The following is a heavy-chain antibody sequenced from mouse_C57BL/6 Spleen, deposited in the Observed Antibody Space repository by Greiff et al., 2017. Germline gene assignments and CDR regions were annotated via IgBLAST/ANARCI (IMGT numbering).Heavy chain of an antibody. D-gene: IGHD4-1*01. V-gene: IGHV5-6*01. J-gene: IGHJ4*01. CDR3: ARQELTGGGSYYAMDY. Sequence: EVQLVESGGDLVKPGGSLKLSCAASGFTFSSYGMSWVRQTPDKRLEWVATISSGGSYTYYPDSVKGRFTISRDNAKNTLYLQRSSLKSEDTAMYYCARQELTGGGSYYAMDYWGQGTSVTVSS. CDR2: ISSGGSYT. CDR1: GFTFSSYG.